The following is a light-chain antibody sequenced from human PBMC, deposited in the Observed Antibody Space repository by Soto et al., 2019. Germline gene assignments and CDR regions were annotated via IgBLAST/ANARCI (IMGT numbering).Light chain of an antibody. CDR2: GNS. V-gene: IGLV1-40*01. CDR1: SSNIGAGYD. CDR3: QSYDSSLSGSSV. Sequence: QPVLTQPPSVSGAPGQRVTISCTGSSSNIGAGYDVHWYQQLPGTAPKLLIYGNSNRPSGVPDRSSGSKSGTSASLAITGLQAEDEADYYCQSYDSSLSGSSVFGGGTKLTVL. J-gene: IGLJ2*01.